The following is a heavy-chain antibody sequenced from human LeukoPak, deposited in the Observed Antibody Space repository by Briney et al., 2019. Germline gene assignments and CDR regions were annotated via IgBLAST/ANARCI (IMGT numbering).Heavy chain of an antibody. J-gene: IGHJ4*02. CDR2: INRDGSST. Sequence: GGSLRLSCAASGFTFSSYWMHWVRQAPGKGLVWVSRINRDGSSTIYADSVKGRFTISGDNAKNTLYLQMNSLRAEDTAGYYCGSDGPVHDYVWGSYPTKAGYWGQGTLVTVSS. D-gene: IGHD3-16*02. CDR3: GSDGPVHDYVWGSYPTKAGY. CDR1: GFTFSSYW. V-gene: IGHV3-74*01.